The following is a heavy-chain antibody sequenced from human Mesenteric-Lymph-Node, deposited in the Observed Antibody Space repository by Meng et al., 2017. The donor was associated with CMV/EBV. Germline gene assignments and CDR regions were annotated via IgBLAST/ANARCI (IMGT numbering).Heavy chain of an antibody. CDR2: ISAIGTYA. D-gene: IGHD1-26*01. J-gene: IGHJ5*02. CDR1: GFTFSNYA. CDR3: AKREGYWFDP. Sequence: GESLKISCAASGFTFSNYAMSWVRQVPGKGLECISGISAIGTYARYADSVRGRFTISRDNSKNTLYLQMNSLRVEDTALYYCAKREGYWFDPWGQGTLVTVSS. V-gene: IGHV3-23*01.